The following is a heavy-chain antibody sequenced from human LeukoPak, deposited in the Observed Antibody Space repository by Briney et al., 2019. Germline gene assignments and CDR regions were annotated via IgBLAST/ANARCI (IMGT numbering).Heavy chain of an antibody. CDR1: GGSISSSNW. J-gene: IGHJ4*02. D-gene: IGHD1-14*01. CDR3: ASSPEGGSEPFDY. V-gene: IGHV4-4*02. Sequence: SETLSLTCAVSGGSISSSNWWGWVRQPPGKGLEWIGEIYHSGSTNYNPSLKSRVTISVDKSKNQFSLKLSSVTAADTAVYYCASSPEGGSEPFDYWGQGTLVTVSS. CDR2: IYHSGST.